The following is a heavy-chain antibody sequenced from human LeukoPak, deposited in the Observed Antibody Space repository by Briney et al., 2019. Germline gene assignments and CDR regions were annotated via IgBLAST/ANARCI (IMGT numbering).Heavy chain of an antibody. D-gene: IGHD5-24*01. CDR3: ARDPLATRTPFDY. Sequence: SDPLSLPCSVSGRPLTSGSDLGRWIPQPAAEGLELIGRIYTNESPNYNPYLKSRVTISVDTSKNQFSLKLSSVTAADTAVYYCARDPLATRTPFDYWGQGTLVTVSS. V-gene: IGHV4-61*02. J-gene: IGHJ4*02. CDR2: IYTNESP. CDR1: GRPLTSGSDL.